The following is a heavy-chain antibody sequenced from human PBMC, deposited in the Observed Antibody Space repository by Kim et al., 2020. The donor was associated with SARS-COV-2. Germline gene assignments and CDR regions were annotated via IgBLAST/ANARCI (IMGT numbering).Heavy chain of an antibody. CDR2: ISSSSSTI. CDR1: GFTFSSYS. CDR3: ARGATRNWFDP. D-gene: IGHD2-15*01. Sequence: GGSLRLSCAASGFTFSSYSMNSVRQAPGKGLEWVSYISSSSSTIYYADSVKGRFTISRDNAKNSLYLQMNSLRAEDTAVYYCARGATRNWFDPWGQGTLVTVSS. V-gene: IGHV3-48*01. J-gene: IGHJ5*02.